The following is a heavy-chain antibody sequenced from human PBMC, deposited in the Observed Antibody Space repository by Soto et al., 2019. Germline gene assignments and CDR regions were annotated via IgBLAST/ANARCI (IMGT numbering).Heavy chain of an antibody. Sequence: EVQLVESGGGLVQPGRSLRLSCAASGFSFDQYAMHWVRQAPGKGLEWVSGVSWNSGTMGYGDSVRGRFAISRDNAKNSLYLQMNSLTTEDTALYYCAKAYCSSTRCLTYSYMDVWGKGTTVTVSS. D-gene: IGHD2-2*01. V-gene: IGHV3-9*01. CDR1: GFSFDQYA. CDR3: AKAYCSSTRCLTYSYMDV. J-gene: IGHJ6*03. CDR2: VSWNSGTM.